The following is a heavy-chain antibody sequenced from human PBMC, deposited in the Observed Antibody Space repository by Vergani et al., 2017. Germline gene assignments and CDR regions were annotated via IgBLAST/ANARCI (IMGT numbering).Heavy chain of an antibody. J-gene: IGHJ2*01. CDR3: GRLEMDQFLSKESRWYFDF. Sequence: EVQLVQSGAEVKKPGESLKISCKASGYSFSNYWIGWVRQMSGKGLEWMGIIYPGDSDTRYSPSFQGQVTISADKSITTAYLQLGSLRASDTAMYYCGRLEMDQFLSKESRWYFDFWGRGTLVTVSS. CDR1: GYSFSNYW. D-gene: IGHD5-24*01. CDR2: IYPGDSDT. V-gene: IGHV5-51*01.